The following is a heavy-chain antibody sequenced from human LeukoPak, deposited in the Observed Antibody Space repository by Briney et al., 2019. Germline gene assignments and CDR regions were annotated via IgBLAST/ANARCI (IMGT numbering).Heavy chain of an antibody. V-gene: IGHV3-23*01. D-gene: IGHD1-26*01. J-gene: IGHJ4*02. CDR1: GFTFSAYA. CDR3: AKPSVGGATGFGS. Sequence: GGSLRLSCAASGFTFSAYAMSWVRQAPGKGLEWASAISGSGDTTNSADSVKGRFTISRDNSKNMLYLHMNSLRAEDTAVYYCAKPSVGGATGFGSWGQGTLVTVSS. CDR2: ISGSGDTT.